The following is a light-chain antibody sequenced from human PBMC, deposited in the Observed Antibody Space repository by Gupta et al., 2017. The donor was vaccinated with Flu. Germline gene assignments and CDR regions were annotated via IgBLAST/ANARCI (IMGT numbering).Light chain of an antibody. CDR1: NIASKS. V-gene: IGLV3-21*03. J-gene: IGLJ3*02. CDR2: DDF. CDR3: QLWDSSSDHVV. Sequence: SVMTKAHSVPVDPEKTARITGGGENIASKSVHWYQQKPSQAPVLVVHDDFDRPSGIPERFSGTNYENTATVTNSRVEAGDAADYYCQLWDSSSDHVVFGGGAKLTVL.